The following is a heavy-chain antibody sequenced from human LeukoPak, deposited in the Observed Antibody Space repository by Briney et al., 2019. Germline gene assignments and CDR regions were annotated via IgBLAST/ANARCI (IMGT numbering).Heavy chain of an antibody. CDR3: ARVDVGATSDY. D-gene: IGHD1-26*01. J-gene: IGHJ4*02. CDR1: GFTFSSYE. Sequence: GGSLRLSCAASGFTFSSYEMNWVRQAPGKGLEWVSYISSSGSTIYYAGSVKGRFTISRDNAKNSLYLQMNSLRAEDTAVYYCARVDVGATSDYWGQGTLVTVSS. CDR2: ISSSGSTI. V-gene: IGHV3-48*03.